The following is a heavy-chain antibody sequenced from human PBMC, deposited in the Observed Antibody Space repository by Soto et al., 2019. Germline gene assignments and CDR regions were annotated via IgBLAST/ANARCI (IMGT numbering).Heavy chain of an antibody. V-gene: IGHV4-30-4*01. CDR3: ATETGSTYGYFDN. Sequence: TLSLPGTVSGGSVSSGYHYWSWIRQSPGKGLEWIGYISGSGSTVYNPSLKNRLTMSVDRSKNQFTLRLTSVTAADTDVYFCATETGSTYGYFDNRGQGTQVTISS. CDR1: GGSVSSGYHY. J-gene: IGHJ4*02. CDR2: ISGSGST. D-gene: IGHD3-10*01.